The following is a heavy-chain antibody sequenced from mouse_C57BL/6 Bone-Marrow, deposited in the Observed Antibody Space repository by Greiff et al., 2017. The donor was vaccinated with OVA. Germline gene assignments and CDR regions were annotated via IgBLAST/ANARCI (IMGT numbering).Heavy chain of an antibody. Sequence: QVTLKESGPGILQSSQTLSLTCSFSGFSLSTSGMGVSWIRQPSGKGLEWLAHIYWDDDKRYNPSLKSRLTISKDTSRNQVFLKITSVDTADTATYYCAHYDYDGAWFAYWGQGTLVTVSA. J-gene: IGHJ3*01. CDR2: IYWDDDK. CDR1: GFSLSTSGMG. D-gene: IGHD2-4*01. CDR3: AHYDYDGAWFAY. V-gene: IGHV8-12*01.